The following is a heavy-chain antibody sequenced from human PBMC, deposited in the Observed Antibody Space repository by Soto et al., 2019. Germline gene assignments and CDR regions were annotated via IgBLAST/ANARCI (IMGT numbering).Heavy chain of an antibody. J-gene: IGHJ4*02. CDR2: IYGDGSII. V-gene: IGHV3-74*01. CDR1: GFTFSRYW. CDR3: VRDRVGVVWDYFDL. Sequence: QPGGSLRLSCAASGFTFSRYWMHWVRQAPGKGLVWVSHIYGDGSIINYADSVKGRFTISRDNAKNTLYLQMDSLKDEDTAMYYCVRDRVGVVWDYFDLWGQGIPVTVSS. D-gene: IGHD1-26*01.